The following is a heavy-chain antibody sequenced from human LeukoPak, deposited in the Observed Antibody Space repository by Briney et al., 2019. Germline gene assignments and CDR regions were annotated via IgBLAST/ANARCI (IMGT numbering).Heavy chain of an antibody. CDR1: GFTFSSYG. Sequence: GGSLRLSCAASGFTFSSYGTHWVRHAPGKGLEWVAFILYDGSNKYYADSVKGRFTISRDNSKNTLYLQMNSLRAEDTAVYYCAKDDFGGQGTLVSVSS. CDR2: ILYDGSNK. CDR3: AKDDF. V-gene: IGHV3-30*02. J-gene: IGHJ4*02.